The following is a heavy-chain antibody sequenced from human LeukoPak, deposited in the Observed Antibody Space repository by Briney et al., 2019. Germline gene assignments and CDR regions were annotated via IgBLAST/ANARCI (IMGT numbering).Heavy chain of an antibody. Sequence: GGSLRLSCAASGFTFSSYWMHWVRQAPGKGLVWVSRISDGSSTSYADSVKGRFTISRDSSKNALFLQMNSLRVEDTAVYYCARDPPGIAASGTYYWGQGTLVTVSS. V-gene: IGHV3-74*01. D-gene: IGHD6-13*01. CDR2: ISDGSST. J-gene: IGHJ4*02. CDR3: ARDPPGIAASGTYY. CDR1: GFTFSSYW.